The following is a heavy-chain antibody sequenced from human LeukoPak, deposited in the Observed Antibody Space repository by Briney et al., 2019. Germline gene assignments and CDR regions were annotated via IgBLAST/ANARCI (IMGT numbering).Heavy chain of an antibody. J-gene: IGHJ4*02. CDR1: GDPFSSVTDY. V-gene: IGHV4-39*07. Sequence: ASETLSLTCTVPGDPFSSVTDYWAWIRQPPGKGLEWIASGDYSGGTYYNPSLESRVAISADMSKNQFSLKLTSVTGADTAVYYCAGERGEEYSSGWYKRNYFDNWGQGIRVTVSS. D-gene: IGHD6-19*01. CDR3: AGERGEEYSSGWYKRNYFDN. CDR2: GDYSGGT.